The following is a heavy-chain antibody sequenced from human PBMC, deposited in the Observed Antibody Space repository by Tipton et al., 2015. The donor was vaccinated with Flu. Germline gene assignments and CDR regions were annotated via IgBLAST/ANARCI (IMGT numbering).Heavy chain of an antibody. CDR1: RGSISTDY. D-gene: IGHD3-22*01. CDR2: IFSSGKS. CDR3: ARSLYDTTGYFPFHS. V-gene: IGHV4-4*07. J-gene: IGHJ4*02. Sequence: TLSLTCTVSRGSISTDYYNWIRQPAGKGLEWIGRIFSSGKSNYNPSLRSRVTMSIDTSKSQFSLKLSSVTAADTAIYYCARSLYDTTGYFPFHSWGQGTLVTVSS.